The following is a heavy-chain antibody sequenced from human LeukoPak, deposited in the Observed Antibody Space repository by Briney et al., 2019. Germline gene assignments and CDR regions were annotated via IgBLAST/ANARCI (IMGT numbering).Heavy chain of an antibody. CDR1: GFSFNNYT. Sequence: GGSLRLSCAGSGFSFNNYTMNWVRQAPGKGLEWVSTIYYSGGNTYSADSVKGRFTISRDNAKNMLYLQMNSLRAEDTAIYYCAKDQGQAVVPRRFDYWGQGTLVTVSS. D-gene: IGHD4-23*01. CDR3: AKDQGQAVVPRRFDY. CDR2: IYYSGGNT. V-gene: IGHV3-23*01. J-gene: IGHJ4*02.